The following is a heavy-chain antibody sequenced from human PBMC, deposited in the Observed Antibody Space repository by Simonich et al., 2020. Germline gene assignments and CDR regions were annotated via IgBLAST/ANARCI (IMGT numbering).Heavy chain of an antibody. J-gene: IGHJ6*02. Sequence: QVQLQESGPGLVKPSETLSLTCAVSGYSISSGYYWGWIRQPPGKGLKWIGSIYHSGGTYYNPSLKSRVTISVDTSKNQFSLKLSSVTAADTAVYYCARVGYSNYYYYGMDVWGQGTTVTVSS. CDR3: ARVGYSNYYYYGMDV. CDR1: GYSISSGYY. CDR2: IYHSGGT. V-gene: IGHV4-38-2*01. D-gene: IGHD6-13*01.